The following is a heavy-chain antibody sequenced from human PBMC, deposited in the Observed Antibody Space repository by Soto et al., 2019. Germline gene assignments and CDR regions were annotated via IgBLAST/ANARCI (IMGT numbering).Heavy chain of an antibody. CDR2: ISAHNGNT. CDR1: GYGFTTYG. CDR3: ARGRYGDY. V-gene: IGHV1-18*01. D-gene: IGHD1-1*01. J-gene: IGHJ4*02. Sequence: QVHRVQSGAEVKKPGASVKVSCKGSGYGFTTYGITWVRQAPGQGLEWMAWISAHNGNTNNAQKLQGRVTVTRDTSTSTAYMELRSLRSDDTAVYYCARGRYGDYWGQGALVTVSS.